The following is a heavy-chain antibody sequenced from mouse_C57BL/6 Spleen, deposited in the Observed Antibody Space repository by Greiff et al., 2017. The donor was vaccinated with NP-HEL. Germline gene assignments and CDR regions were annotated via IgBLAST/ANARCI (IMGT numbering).Heavy chain of an antibody. CDR3: VRDGWGNYGFAY. CDR2: IRSKSSNYAT. D-gene: IGHD2-1*01. J-gene: IGHJ3*01. Sequence: EVQLVESGGGLVQPKGSLKLSCASSGFTFNTYAMHWVRQAPGKGLEWVARIRSKSSNYATYYADSVKDRFTISRDDSQSMLYLQMNNLKTEDTAMYYCVRDGWGNYGFAYWGQGTLVTVSA. V-gene: IGHV10-3*01. CDR1: GFTFNTYA.